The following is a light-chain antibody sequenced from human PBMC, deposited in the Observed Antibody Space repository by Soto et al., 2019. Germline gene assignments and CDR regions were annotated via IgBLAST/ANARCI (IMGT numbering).Light chain of an antibody. Sequence: DIQLTQSPSSLSASVGDRVTITCQASQDIDNNLNWYQQRSGKAPKVLIYDASNLKGGVPSRFSGSGSGTDFTFTIGSLQPEDIATYYCQQYDDFPYTFGQGTKLEI. CDR2: DAS. J-gene: IGKJ2*01. CDR3: QQYDDFPYT. CDR1: QDIDNN. V-gene: IGKV1-33*01.